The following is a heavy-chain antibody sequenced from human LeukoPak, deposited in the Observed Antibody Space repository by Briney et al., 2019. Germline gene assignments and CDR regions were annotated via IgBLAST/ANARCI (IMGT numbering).Heavy chain of an antibody. CDR3: ARAYYYGSNGMDV. D-gene: IGHD3-10*01. J-gene: IGHJ6*02. CDR1: GYTFTGYY. CDR2: INPNSGGT. V-gene: IGHV1-2*02. Sequence: ASVKVSCKASGYTFTGYYMHWVRQAPGQGLEWMGWINPNSGGTNYAQKFQGRITMTRDTSISTAYMELSRLRSDDTAVYYGARAYYYGSNGMDVWGQGTTVTVSS.